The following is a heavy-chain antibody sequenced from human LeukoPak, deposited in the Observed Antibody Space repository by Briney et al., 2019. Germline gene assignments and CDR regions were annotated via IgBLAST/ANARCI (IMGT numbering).Heavy chain of an antibody. Sequence: SVQVSCMSSGYIFTGYYMHWVRQPPGRGVEWMGWINPNNGGTHYAQKLQGRVTMTRNTTISTANMELSRLRSDDTAVYYCARDLGYSRHYGGQGTLVTVSS. D-gene: IGHD6-13*01. CDR2: INPNNGGT. CDR3: ARDLGYSRHY. CDR1: GYIFTGYY. V-gene: IGHV1-2*02. J-gene: IGHJ4*02.